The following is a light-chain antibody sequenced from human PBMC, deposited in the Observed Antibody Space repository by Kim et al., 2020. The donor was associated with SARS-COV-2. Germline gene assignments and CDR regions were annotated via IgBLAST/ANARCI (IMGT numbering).Light chain of an antibody. Sequence: PGNMASISSGGINKVTKNVHWYQHKSGQAPVLVIYFDSDRPSGIPERFSGSISRNTATLTISRVEAGDEADYHCQVWDSGSSHVVFGGGTLLTVL. CDR1: NKVTKN. CDR2: FDS. V-gene: IGLV3-21*04. CDR3: QVWDSGSSHVV. J-gene: IGLJ2*01.